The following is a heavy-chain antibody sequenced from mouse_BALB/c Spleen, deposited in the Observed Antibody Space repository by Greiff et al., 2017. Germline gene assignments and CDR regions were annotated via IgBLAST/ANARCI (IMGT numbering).Heavy chain of an antibody. Sequence: VQLQQSGPELEKPGASVKISCKASGYSFTGYNMNWVKQSNGKSLEWIGNIDPYDGGTSYNQKFKGKATLTVDKSSSTAYMQLKSLTSEDSAVYYCARGDYDADYYAMDDWGEGTSVTVSS. CDR1: GYSFTGYN. V-gene: IGHV1S135*01. CDR2: IDPYDGGT. CDR3: ARGDYDADYYAMDD. J-gene: IGHJ4*01. D-gene: IGHD2-4*01.